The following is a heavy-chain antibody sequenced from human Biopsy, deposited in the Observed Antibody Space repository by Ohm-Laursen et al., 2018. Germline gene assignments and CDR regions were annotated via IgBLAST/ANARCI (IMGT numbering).Heavy chain of an antibody. J-gene: IGHJ4*02. CDR3: ARDSRGGHLNTTLITGKNLDS. V-gene: IGHV4-59*01. D-gene: IGHD3-16*01. Sequence: SETLSLTWTVSRDSISNYYWTWIRQSPGKGLEWIGYIYYTGSTNYNPSVKSRVTISVDTSKNQFSPKLNSVTAADTAVYFCARDSRGGHLNTTLITGKNLDSWGQGILVTVSS. CDR2: IYYTGST. CDR1: RDSISNYY.